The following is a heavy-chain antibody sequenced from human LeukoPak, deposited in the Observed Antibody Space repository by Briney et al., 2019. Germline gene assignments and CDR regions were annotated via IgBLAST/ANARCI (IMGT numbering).Heavy chain of an antibody. Sequence: HAGGSLRLSCAASGFTFSTYWMNWFRQTPGKGLEWVAKIKADGGEKDHVASVKGRFTISRDNSKNTLYLQMNSLRAEDTAVYYCAKGSVGYDILTGPTGRLSYWGQGTLVTVSS. CDR3: AKGSVGYDILTGPTGRLSY. V-gene: IGHV3-7*03. CDR2: IKADGGEK. CDR1: GFTFSTYW. J-gene: IGHJ4*02. D-gene: IGHD3-9*01.